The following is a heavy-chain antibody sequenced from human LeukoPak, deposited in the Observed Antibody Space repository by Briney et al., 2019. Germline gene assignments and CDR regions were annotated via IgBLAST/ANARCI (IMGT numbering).Heavy chain of an antibody. CDR3: VRSKSGTYGWFDP. D-gene: IGHD4-17*01. CDR2: IYYTGDT. V-gene: IGHV4-59*01. Sequence: SETLSLTCTVSGGSISGYYWSWIRQPPGKGLEWIGFIYYTGDTKYNPSLKSRLTISVDTPKNQFSLKVSSVTAADTAVYYCVRSKSGTYGWFDPWGQGTLVTVSS. CDR1: GGSISGYY. J-gene: IGHJ5*02.